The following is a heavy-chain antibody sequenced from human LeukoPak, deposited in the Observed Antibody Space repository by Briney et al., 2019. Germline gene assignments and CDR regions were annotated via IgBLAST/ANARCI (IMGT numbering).Heavy chain of an antibody. V-gene: IGHV1-8*03. CDR2: MNPNSGNT. CDR3: ARENVGIFGGYYYYYMDV. J-gene: IGHJ6*03. D-gene: IGHD3-10*01. Sequence: GASVKVSCKASGYTFTSYDINWVRQATGQGLEWMGWMNPNSGNTGYAQKFQGRVTITRNTSISTAYMELSSLRSEDTAVYYCARENVGIFGGYYYYYMDVWGKGTTVTVSS. CDR1: GYTFTSYD.